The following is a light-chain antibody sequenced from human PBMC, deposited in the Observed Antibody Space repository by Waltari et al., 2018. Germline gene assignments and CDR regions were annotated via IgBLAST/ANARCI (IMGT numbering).Light chain of an antibody. CDR2: EVY. Sequence: QSALTQFPSASGSPGQSVTISCTGTSSDVGGNDYISWYQQHPGKAPKVIIYEVYKRPSGVPDRFSGSKSGNMASLTVSGLQAEDEANYYCSSYAGKYVFGGGTKLTVL. V-gene: IGLV2-8*01. CDR1: SSDVGGNDY. CDR3: SSYAGKYV. J-gene: IGLJ3*02.